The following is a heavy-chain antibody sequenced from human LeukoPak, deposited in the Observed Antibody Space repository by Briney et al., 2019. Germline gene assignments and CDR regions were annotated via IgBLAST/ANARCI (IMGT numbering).Heavy chain of an antibody. CDR2: IHYSGTT. CDR1: GGTISSSY. J-gene: IGHJ4*02. CDR3: ARGYFDSSGYSNPFDY. D-gene: IGHD3-22*01. V-gene: IGHV4-59*01. Sequence: SETLSLTCSVSGGTISSSYWSWMREPPGKGLEWIGYIHYSGTTKYNPSLQSRVTISVDTSKNQFSLNLRSVTAADTAVYYCARGYFDSSGYSNPFDYWGQGTLVTVSS.